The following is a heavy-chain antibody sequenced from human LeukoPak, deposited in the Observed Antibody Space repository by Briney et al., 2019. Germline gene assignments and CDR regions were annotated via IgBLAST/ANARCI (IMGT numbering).Heavy chain of an antibody. CDR3: ARFSRLADAFDI. J-gene: IGHJ3*02. V-gene: IGHV3-74*01. CDR1: GFTFSTYW. Sequence: PGGSLRLSCAASGFTFSTYWMHWVRQAPGRGLVWVSRINSDGSSTSCADSVKGRFTISRDNAKNTLYLQMNSLRAEDTAVYYCARFSRLADAFDIWGQGTMVTVSS. CDR2: INSDGSST.